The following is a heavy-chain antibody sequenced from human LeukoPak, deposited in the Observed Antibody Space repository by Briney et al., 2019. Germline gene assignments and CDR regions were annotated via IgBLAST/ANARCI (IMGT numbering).Heavy chain of an antibody. CDR2: ISYDGSNI. D-gene: IGHD3-22*01. CDR1: GFKFRSYA. CDR3: AKTTASSGPNNYFDY. V-gene: IGHV3-30*18. J-gene: IGHJ4*02. Sequence: GGSLRLSCAASGFKFRSYAMHWVRQAPGKGLEWVAIISYDGSNIYYADSVEGRFTISRDNSKNTLYLQMNSLRAEDTAVYYCAKTTASSGPNNYFDYWGQGTLVTVSS.